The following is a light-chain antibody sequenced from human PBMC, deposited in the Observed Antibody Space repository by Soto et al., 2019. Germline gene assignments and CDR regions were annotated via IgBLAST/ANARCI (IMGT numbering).Light chain of an antibody. Sequence: DIQMTQSPSSLSASVGDRVTITCQASQDIYIYLNWYQQKPGKAPRLLIYDASNLETGGPSRFSGSVSRTDFTFTISSLDPEDIATYYCQQYDNFVITFGHGTRLES. V-gene: IGKV1-33*01. CDR2: DAS. J-gene: IGKJ5*01. CDR3: QQYDNFVIT. CDR1: QDIYIY.